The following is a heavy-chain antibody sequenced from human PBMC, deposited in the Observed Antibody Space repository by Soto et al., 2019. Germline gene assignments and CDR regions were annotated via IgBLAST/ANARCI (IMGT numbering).Heavy chain of an antibody. Sequence: QVQLLQSGAEVKKPGASVKVSCKAYGYPFVNYEINWVRQATGQGLEWLGWMNPHSGDTFYAQNFQGRVTMTRNTSITAAYMELNSLKSEDTAVYYCARQQAMDYCGQGTLVTVSS. J-gene: IGHJ4*02. CDR2: MNPHSGDT. CDR1: GYPFVNYE. CDR3: ARQQAMDY. V-gene: IGHV1-8*01.